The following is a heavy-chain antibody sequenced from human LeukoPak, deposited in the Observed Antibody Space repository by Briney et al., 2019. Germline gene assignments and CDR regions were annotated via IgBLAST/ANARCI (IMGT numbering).Heavy chain of an antibody. Sequence: PSETLSLTCTVSGYSISSGYYWGWIRQPPGKGLAWIGSIYHSGSTYYNPSLKSRVTISVDTSKNQFSLKLSSVTAADTAVYYCARVGWELLNYFDYWGQGTLVTVSS. CDR2: IYHSGST. J-gene: IGHJ4*02. CDR1: GYSISSGYY. V-gene: IGHV4-38-2*02. CDR3: ARVGWELLNYFDY. D-gene: IGHD1-26*01.